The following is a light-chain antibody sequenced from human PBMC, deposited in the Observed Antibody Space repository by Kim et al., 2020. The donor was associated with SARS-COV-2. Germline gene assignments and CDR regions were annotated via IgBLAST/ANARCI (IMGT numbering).Light chain of an antibody. CDR2: GAS. CDR1: QSVSSN. Sequence: SPGERATPSCRASQSVSSNLAWYQQKPGQAPRLLIYGASIRATGIPARFSGSGSGTEFTLTISILQSEDFAVYYCQQYNNWPPITFGQGTRLEIK. J-gene: IGKJ5*01. V-gene: IGKV3D-15*03. CDR3: QQYNNWPPIT.